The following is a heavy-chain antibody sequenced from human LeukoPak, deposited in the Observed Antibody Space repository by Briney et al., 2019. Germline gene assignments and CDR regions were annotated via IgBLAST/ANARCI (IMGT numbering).Heavy chain of an antibody. J-gene: IGHJ3*02. CDR1: GGFISSSNYY. Sequence: SETLSLTCTVSGGFISSSNYYWGWIRQPPGKGLEWIGNIYYSGSTYYDPSLKSRVTISVDTSKNQFSLKLSSVTAADTAVYYCARAETHYDFWSGYPDDAFDIWGQGTMVTVSS. V-gene: IGHV4-39*07. D-gene: IGHD3-3*01. CDR2: IYYSGST. CDR3: ARAETHYDFWSGYPDDAFDI.